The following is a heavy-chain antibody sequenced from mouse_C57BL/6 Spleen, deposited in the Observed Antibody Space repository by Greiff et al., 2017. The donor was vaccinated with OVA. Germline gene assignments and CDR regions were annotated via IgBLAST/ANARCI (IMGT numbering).Heavy chain of an antibody. J-gene: IGHJ3*01. CDR3: ARDGDVGFAY. CDR1: GFTFSDYY. CDR2: INYDGSST. V-gene: IGHV5-16*01. Sequence: EVKVVESEGGLVQPGSSMKLSCTASGFTFSDYYMAWVRQVPEKGLEWVANINYDGSSTYYLDSLKSRFIISRDNAKNILYLQMSSLKSEDTATYYCARDGDVGFAYWGQGTLVTVSA.